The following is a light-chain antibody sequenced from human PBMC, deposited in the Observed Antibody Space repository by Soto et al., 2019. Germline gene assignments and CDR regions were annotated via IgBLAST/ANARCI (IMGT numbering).Light chain of an antibody. CDR3: SSYAGSNTV. CDR2: EVS. Sequence: QSALTQPPSASGSPGQSGTISCTGTSSDGGGYNYVSWYQQHPGKAPKLMIYEVSKRPSGVPDRFSGSKSGNTASLTVSGLQAEDEADYYCSSYAGSNTVFGGGTKLPVL. CDR1: SSDGGGYNY. J-gene: IGLJ2*01. V-gene: IGLV2-8*01.